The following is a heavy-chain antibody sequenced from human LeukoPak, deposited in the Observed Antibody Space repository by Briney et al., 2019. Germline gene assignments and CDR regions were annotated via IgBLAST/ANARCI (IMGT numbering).Heavy chain of an antibody. J-gene: IGHJ4*02. Sequence: QPGGSLRLSCAASGFTFSSYEMNWVRQAPGKGLEWVSYISTRGTTIYYADSVKGRLTISRDNAKNSLHLQMNSLRAEDTAVYYCARDGRNYFDSSDYFPNFFDYWGQGTLVTVSS. D-gene: IGHD3-22*01. V-gene: IGHV3-48*03. CDR2: ISTRGTTI. CDR1: GFTFSSYE. CDR3: ARDGRNYFDSSDYFPNFFDY.